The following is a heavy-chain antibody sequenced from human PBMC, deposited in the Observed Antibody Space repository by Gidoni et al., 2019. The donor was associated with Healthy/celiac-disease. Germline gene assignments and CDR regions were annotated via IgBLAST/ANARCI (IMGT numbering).Heavy chain of an antibody. D-gene: IGHD4-17*01. CDR1: GGAIRSGRYS. J-gene: IGHJ6*02. CDR2: MYHSGST. CDR3: ARRTVTSGYYYYYGMDV. V-gene: IGHV4-30-2*01. Sequence: QLQLQASGSGLVKPSQTLSPTCAVSGGAIRSGRYSWSWIRQPPGKGLEWIGYMYHSGSTYYNPSRKSRVTISVDRSKNQCSLKLSSVTAADTAGYYCARRTVTSGYYYYYGMDVWGQGTTVTVSS.